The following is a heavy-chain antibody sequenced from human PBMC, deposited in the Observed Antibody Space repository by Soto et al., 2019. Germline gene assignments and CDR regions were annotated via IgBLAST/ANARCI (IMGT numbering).Heavy chain of an antibody. CDR1: GFSFSAHG. CDR3: ARDDLFLDNGLDH. D-gene: IGHD1-1*01. CDR2: INDGSEE. Sequence: QVQLVESGGGVVRPGTSLRLSCAATGFSFSAHGMHWVRQAPGTGLEWLAVINDGSEEGYADSVRGRFTISRVNARNILYLQMDNLRAEDSALYYCARDDLFLDNGLDHWGQGTLVTVPS. J-gene: IGHJ4*02. V-gene: IGHV3-33*01.